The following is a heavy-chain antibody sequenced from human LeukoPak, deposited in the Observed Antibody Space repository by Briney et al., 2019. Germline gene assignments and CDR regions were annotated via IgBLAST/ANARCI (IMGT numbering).Heavy chain of an antibody. CDR1: GFTFSSYS. V-gene: IGHV3-48*01. CDR3: ASWPITIFGADYAFDI. Sequence: GGSLRLSCAASGFTFSSYSVNWVRQAPGKGLEWVSYISSSSSTIYYADSVKGRFTISRDNAKNSLYLQMNSLRAEDTAVYYCASWPITIFGADYAFDIWGQGTMVTVSS. D-gene: IGHD3-3*01. CDR2: ISSSSSTI. J-gene: IGHJ3*02.